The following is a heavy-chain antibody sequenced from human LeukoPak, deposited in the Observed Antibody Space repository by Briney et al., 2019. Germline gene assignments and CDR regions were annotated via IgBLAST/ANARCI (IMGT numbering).Heavy chain of an antibody. CDR1: GFTVSSNY. CDR3: ARAVSSGYDPFDY. Sequence: PGVSLRLSCAASGFTVSSNYMSWVRQAPGKGREWVSAIFSGGNTYYEDSVKGRFTISRDNSKNTLYLQMNSLRAEDTAVYYCARAVSSGYDPFDYWGEGTLVTVSS. J-gene: IGHJ4*02. D-gene: IGHD3-22*01. V-gene: IGHV3-53*01. CDR2: IFSGGNT.